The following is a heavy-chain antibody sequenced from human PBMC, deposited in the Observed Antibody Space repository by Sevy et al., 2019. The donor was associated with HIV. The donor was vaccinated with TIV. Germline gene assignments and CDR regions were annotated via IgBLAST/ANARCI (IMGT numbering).Heavy chain of an antibody. CDR2: TSYNEGGE. CDR3: ARGTGSCCYDHYGLDV. D-gene: IGHD2-15*01. CDR1: GFTFSNYG. J-gene: IGHJ6*02. Sequence: GGSLRLSCVASGFTFSNYGTHWVRQAPGKGLEWVAITSYNEGGENYADSVKGRFTISRDNAKNTVYLQMYSLRTEDTGVYYCARGTGSCCYDHYGLDVWGQGTTVTVSS. V-gene: IGHV3-30*03.